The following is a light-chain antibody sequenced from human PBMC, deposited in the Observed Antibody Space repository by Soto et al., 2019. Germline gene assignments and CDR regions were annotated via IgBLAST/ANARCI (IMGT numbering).Light chain of an antibody. CDR2: AAS. CDR3: LQHNSYPWT. J-gene: IGKJ1*01. Sequence: DIQMTQSPSSLSASVGDRCTITRRASQSISSYLNWYQQKPGKAPKLLIYAASSLQSGVPSRFSGSGSGTEFTLTISSLQPEDFATYYCLQHNSYPWTFGQGTKVDIK. V-gene: IGKV1-17*01. CDR1: QSISSY.